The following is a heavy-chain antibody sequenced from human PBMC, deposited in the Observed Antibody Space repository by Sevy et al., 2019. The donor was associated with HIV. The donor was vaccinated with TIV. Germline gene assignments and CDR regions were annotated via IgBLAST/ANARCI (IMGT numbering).Heavy chain of an antibody. J-gene: IGHJ4*02. CDR2: VDNDGSGT. Sequence: GGSLRLSCAASGFTFSSYGMHWVRQAPGKGLVWVSRVDNDGSGTNYADSVKGRFTISRDNAKNTVYLQMNSLRAEDTAVYYCTRDMYGIDYWGQGTLVTVSS. CDR1: GFTFSSYG. CDR3: TRDMYGIDY. V-gene: IGHV3-74*01. D-gene: IGHD2-8*01.